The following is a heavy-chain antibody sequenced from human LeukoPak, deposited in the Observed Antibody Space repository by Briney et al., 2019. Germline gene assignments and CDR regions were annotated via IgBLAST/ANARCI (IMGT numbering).Heavy chain of an antibody. D-gene: IGHD6-13*01. CDR3: ATPAAGPGAEYSLY. V-gene: IGHV3-21*01. CDR2: IDFTSRYI. J-gene: IGHJ1*01. CDR1: GFTFSSYS. Sequence: GGSLRLSCVASGFTFSSYSMNWVRQAPGKGLEWVSSIDFTSRYIYNADSVKGRFTTSRDNAKNSLDLQMNSLKVEDTAVYYCATPAAGPGAEYSLYWGQGTLVIVSS.